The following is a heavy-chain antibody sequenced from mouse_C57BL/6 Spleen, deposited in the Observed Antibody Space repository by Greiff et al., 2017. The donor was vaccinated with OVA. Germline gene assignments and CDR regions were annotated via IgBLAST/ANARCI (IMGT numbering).Heavy chain of an antibody. J-gene: IGHJ2*01. D-gene: IGHD1-2*01. Sequence: VQLQQSGPELVKPGASVKISCKASGYAFSSSWMNWVKQRPGKGLEWIGRIYPGDGDTNYNGKFKGKATLTADKSSSTAYMQLSSLTSEDSAVYFCARLYGYYFDYWGQGTTLTVSS. CDR2: IYPGDGDT. V-gene: IGHV1-82*01. CDR1: GYAFSSSW. CDR3: ARLYGYYFDY.